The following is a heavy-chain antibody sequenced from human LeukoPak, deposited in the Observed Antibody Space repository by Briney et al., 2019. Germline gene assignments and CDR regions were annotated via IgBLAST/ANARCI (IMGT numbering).Heavy chain of an antibody. CDR2: IYYSGST. D-gene: IGHD6-19*01. Sequence: PSETLSLTCTVSGGSISSYYWSWIRQPPGKGLEWIGYIYYSGSTNYNLSLKSRVTISVDTSKNQFSLKLSSVTAADTAVYYCARVVDSSGWYPNAYFDYWGQGTLVTVSS. V-gene: IGHV4-59*08. J-gene: IGHJ4*02. CDR3: ARVVDSSGWYPNAYFDY. CDR1: GGSISSYY.